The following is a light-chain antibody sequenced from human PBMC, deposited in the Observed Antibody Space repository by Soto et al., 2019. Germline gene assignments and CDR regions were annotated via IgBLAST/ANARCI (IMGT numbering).Light chain of an antibody. J-gene: IGLJ2*01. CDR3: GTWDSSLSAVV. Sequence: QSVLTQPPSVSAAPGQKVTISCSGSNSNIGNNYVSWYQQLPGTAPKLLILENDKRPSGIPVRFSGSKSGTSATLDITGLQTGDEADYYCGTWDSSLSAVVFGGGTKLTVL. CDR1: NSNIGNNY. V-gene: IGLV1-51*02. CDR2: END.